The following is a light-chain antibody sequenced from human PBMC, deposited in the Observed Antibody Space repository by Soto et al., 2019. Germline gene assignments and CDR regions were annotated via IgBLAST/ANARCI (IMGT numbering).Light chain of an antibody. Sequence: EIVLTQSPGTLSLSPGERATLSCRASQSVSSSYLAWYQQKPGQAPRLLIYAASSRATGIPDRFSGSGSGTDFTLTINSLEPEDFAVYYCQQRSNWPITFGQGTRLEIK. CDR2: AAS. CDR3: QQRSNWPIT. J-gene: IGKJ5*01. V-gene: IGKV3D-20*02. CDR1: QSVSSSY.